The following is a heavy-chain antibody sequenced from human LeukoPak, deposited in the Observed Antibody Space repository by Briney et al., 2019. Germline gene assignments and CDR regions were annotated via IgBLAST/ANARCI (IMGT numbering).Heavy chain of an antibody. J-gene: IGHJ6*02. CDR2: INPSTGGA. V-gene: IGHV1-2*02. CDR1: GYTFSDYN. Sequence: ASVKVSCKASGYTFSDYNIQWVRQAPGQGLEWMAWINPSTGGANYAEKFQGRVTLTRDSSTITAYMDLSSLKFDDTAVYYCVREPRRGEDYSQGMDVWGQGTKVIV. D-gene: IGHD4-11*01. CDR3: VREPRRGEDYSQGMDV.